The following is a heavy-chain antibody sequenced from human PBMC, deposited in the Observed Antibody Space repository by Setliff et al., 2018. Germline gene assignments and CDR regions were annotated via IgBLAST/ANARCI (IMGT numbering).Heavy chain of an antibody. V-gene: IGHV4-61*10. CDR1: GGSVNSGYDN. J-gene: IGHJ5*02. Sequence: SETLSLTCTVSGGSVNSGYDNWNWLRQPAGKGLEWIGHINRRGSTNFTPSLKSRVTISLDTSKNQFSLKLTSVTAADTAIYYCARDTSSDWAAWFDPWSQGILVTVSS. D-gene: IGHD3-22*01. CDR3: ARDTSSDWAAWFDP. CDR2: INRRGST.